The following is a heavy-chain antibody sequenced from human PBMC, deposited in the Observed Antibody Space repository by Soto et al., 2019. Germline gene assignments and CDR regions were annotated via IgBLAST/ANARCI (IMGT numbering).Heavy chain of an antibody. CDR3: ARRLTTVTTSRFDP. CDR2: ISGSGGST. Sequence: PGGSLRLSCAASGFTFSSYAMSWVRQAPGKGLEWVSAISGSGGSTHYADSVKGRFTISRDNSKNTLYLQMNSLRAEDTAVYYCARRLTTVTTSRFDPWGQGTLVTVSS. D-gene: IGHD4-17*01. V-gene: IGHV3-23*01. J-gene: IGHJ5*02. CDR1: GFTFSSYA.